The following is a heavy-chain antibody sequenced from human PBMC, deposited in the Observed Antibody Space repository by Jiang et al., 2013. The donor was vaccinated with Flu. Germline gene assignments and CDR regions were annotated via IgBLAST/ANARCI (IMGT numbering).Heavy chain of an antibody. V-gene: IGHV1-3*01. CDR1: GYSFSKYT. CDR3: ASHQNDRSSFFHAFDI. CDR2: IKGDNYNT. D-gene: IGHD3-22*01. Sequence: VKFSCKASGYSFSKYTIHWVRQAPGQGLEWMGWIKGDNYNTKYSQNFQGRVTITRDTSASVVHMELSNLKSEDTAVYFCASHQNDRSSFFHAFDIWGQGTVVTVSS. J-gene: IGHJ3*02.